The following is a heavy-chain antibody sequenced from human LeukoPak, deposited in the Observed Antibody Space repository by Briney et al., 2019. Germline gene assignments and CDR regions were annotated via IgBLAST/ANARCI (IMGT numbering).Heavy chain of an antibody. J-gene: IGHJ6*03. CDR2: IYYSGST. CDR1: GGSMSRYY. D-gene: IGHD3-3*01. V-gene: IGHV4-59*05. CDR3: ARHWRPRRVPYYYYMDV. Sequence: SETLSLTCTVSGGSMSRYYWSWIRQPPGKGLEWIGSIYYSGSTYYNPSLKSRVTISVDTSKNQFSLKLSSVTAADTAVYYCARHWRPRRVPYYYYMDVWGKGTTVTISS.